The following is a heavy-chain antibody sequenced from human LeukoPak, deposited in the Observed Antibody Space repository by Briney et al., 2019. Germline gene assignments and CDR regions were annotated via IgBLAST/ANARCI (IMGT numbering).Heavy chain of an antibody. CDR3: AKDQSRISTSFDY. D-gene: IGHD2-2*01. Sequence: GGSLRLSCAASGFTFDDYAMHWVRPAPGRGREWVSGISWNSGSIGYADSVKGRFTISRDNAKNSLYLQMNSLRAEDMALYYCAKDQSRISTSFDYWGQGTLVTVSS. CDR1: GFTFDDYA. CDR2: ISWNSGSI. J-gene: IGHJ4*02. V-gene: IGHV3-9*03.